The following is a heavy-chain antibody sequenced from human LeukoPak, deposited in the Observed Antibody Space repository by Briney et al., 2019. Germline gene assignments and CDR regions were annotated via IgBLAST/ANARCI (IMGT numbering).Heavy chain of an antibody. CDR2: ISGSGGST. D-gene: IGHD2-21*02. CDR1: GFTFSGYA. Sequence: PGGSLRLSCAASGFTFSGYAMSWVRQAPGKGLEWVSAISGSGGSTYYADSVKGRFTISRDNSKNTLYLQMNSLRAEDTAVYYCAKTLPHIVVVTAIDYWGQGTLVTVSS. V-gene: IGHV3-23*01. J-gene: IGHJ4*02. CDR3: AKTLPHIVVVTAIDY.